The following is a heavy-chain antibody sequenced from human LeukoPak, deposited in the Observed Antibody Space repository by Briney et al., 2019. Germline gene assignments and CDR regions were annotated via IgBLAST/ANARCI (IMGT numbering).Heavy chain of an antibody. V-gene: IGHV3-30*03. J-gene: IGHJ4*02. CDR1: GFTVSNNY. CDR3: ARALGIAAAAASGY. Sequence: PGGSLRLSCVVSGFTVSNNYMSWVRQAPGKGLEWVAVISYDGSNKYYADSVKGRFTISRDNSKNTLYLQMKSLRAEDTAVYYCARALGIAAAAASGYWGQGTLVTVSS. D-gene: IGHD6-13*01. CDR2: ISYDGSNK.